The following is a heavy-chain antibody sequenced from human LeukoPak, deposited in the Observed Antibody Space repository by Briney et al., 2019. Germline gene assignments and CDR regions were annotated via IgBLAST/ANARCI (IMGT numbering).Heavy chain of an antibody. CDR1: GYTFTSYD. CDR2: MNPNSGNT. D-gene: IGHD6-13*01. J-gene: IGHJ4*02. CDR3: ARATGSSSWTPPGY. V-gene: IGHV1-8*01. Sequence: ASVKVSCKASGYTFTSYDINWVRQATGQGLEWMGWMNPNSGNTGYAQKFQGRVTMTRNTSISTAYMELSSLRSEDTAVYYCARATGSSSWTPPGYWGQGTRVTVSS.